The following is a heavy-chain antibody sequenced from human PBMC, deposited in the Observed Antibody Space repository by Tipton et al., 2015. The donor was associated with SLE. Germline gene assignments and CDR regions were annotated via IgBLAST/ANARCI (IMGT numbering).Heavy chain of an antibody. CDR1: GGSISSSSYY. CDR3: ASKISVTTDY. Sequence: LRLSCTVSGGSISSSSYYWGWIRQPPGKGLEWIGSIYYSGSTYYNPSLKSRLTISVDTSKNQLSLKLSSVTAADTAVYYCASKISVTTDYWGQGTLGTVSS. CDR2: IYYSGST. D-gene: IGHD4-17*01. V-gene: IGHV4-39*07. J-gene: IGHJ4*02.